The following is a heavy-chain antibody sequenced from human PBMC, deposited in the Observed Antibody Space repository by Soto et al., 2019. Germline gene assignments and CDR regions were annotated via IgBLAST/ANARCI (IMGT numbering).Heavy chain of an antibody. D-gene: IGHD3-16*02. CDR2: INDRGNT. CDR3: ARLVCYSYGGYCDLLHY. J-gene: IGHJ4*02. CDR1: GGSLNIYH. Sequence: PSETLSLTCAVYGGSLNIYHWTWIRQSPGKGLEWIGEINDRGNTKYNPSLKSRVTISVDTSKNQFSLKLTSVTAADTALYFCARLVCYSYGGYCDLLHYWGQGTLVTVSS. V-gene: IGHV4-34*01.